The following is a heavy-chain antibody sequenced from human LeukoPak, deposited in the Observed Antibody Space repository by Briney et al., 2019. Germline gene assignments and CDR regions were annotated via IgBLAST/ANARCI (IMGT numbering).Heavy chain of an antibody. V-gene: IGHV4-61*05. Sequence: SETLSLTCTVSSGSISTSNYYWGWVRQPPGKALEWIGNIFYSGSTNYNPSLKSRVTISVDTSKNQFSLKLSSVTAADTAVYYCARVTYYYDSSGRGLDAFDIWGQGTMVTVSS. CDR1: SGSISTSNYY. CDR3: ARVTYYYDSSGRGLDAFDI. J-gene: IGHJ3*02. D-gene: IGHD3-22*01. CDR2: IFYSGST.